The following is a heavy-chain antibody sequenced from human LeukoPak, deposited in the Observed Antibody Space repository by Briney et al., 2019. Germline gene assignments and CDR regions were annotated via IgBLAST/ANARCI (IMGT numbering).Heavy chain of an antibody. Sequence: GGSLRLSCSASGFSFSTYAMHWVRQAPGKGLEYVSAISNNGASTYYADSVKGRFTISRDNSKNTLYLQMNSLRAEDTAVYYCARDLGLAYCGGDCYSFQHWGQGTLVTVSS. CDR2: ISNNGAST. CDR3: ARDLGLAYCGGDCYSFQH. D-gene: IGHD2-21*02. V-gene: IGHV3-64*04. CDR1: GFSFSTYA. J-gene: IGHJ1*01.